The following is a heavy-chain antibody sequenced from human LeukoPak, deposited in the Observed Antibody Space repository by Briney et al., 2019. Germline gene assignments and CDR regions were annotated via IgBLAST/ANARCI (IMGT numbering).Heavy chain of an antibody. CDR2: RYYTSKWYN. CDR1: GDSVSSNSAG. V-gene: IGHV6-1*01. J-gene: IGHJ3*02. Sequence: QTLSLTCAISGDSVSSNSAGWNWIRQSPARGLESLGSRYYTSKWYNDYALSVKSRISINPDTSKNQFSLQLNSVTPEDRAVYYCARSSIRPSIDAFDMWGQGTMVTVSS. D-gene: IGHD3-3*02. CDR3: ARSSIRPSIDAFDM.